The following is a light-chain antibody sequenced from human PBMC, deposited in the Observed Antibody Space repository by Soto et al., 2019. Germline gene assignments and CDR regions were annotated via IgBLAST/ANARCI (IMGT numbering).Light chain of an antibody. Sequence: DIVMTQSPDSLAVSLGERATINCKSSQSVLYSSNNKNYLVWYPQKPGQPPKLLLYWASTRESGVPDRFSGSGSGTDFTLTISSLQAEDVAVYYCQQYYSTPLTFGGGTKVEIK. V-gene: IGKV4-1*01. CDR3: QQYYSTPLT. J-gene: IGKJ4*01. CDR1: QSVLYSSNNKNY. CDR2: WAS.